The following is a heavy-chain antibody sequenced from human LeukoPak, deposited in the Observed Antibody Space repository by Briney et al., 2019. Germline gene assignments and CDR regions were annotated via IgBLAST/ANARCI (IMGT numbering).Heavy chain of an antibody. V-gene: IGHV1-69*06. Sequence: ASVKVSCKASGYTFTSYGISWVRQAPGQGLEWMGGITPIFGTANYAQKFQGRVTITADKSTSTAYMELSSLRSEDTAVYYCARVLAYYGSGTGLNYYYMDVWGKGTTVTVSS. D-gene: IGHD3-10*01. CDR2: ITPIFGTA. J-gene: IGHJ6*03. CDR1: GYTFTSYG. CDR3: ARVLAYYGSGTGLNYYYMDV.